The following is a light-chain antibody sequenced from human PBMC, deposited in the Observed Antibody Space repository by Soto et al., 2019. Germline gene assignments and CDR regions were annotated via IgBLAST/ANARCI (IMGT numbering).Light chain of an antibody. Sequence: EIVLTQSPGTLSLSPGERATLSCRASQSVSSNYLAWYQQKPGQAPRLLIYGASSRATGIPDRFSGSGSGTDFTLTISRLEPEDFAVYYCQQYGSAPVTFGPETKVDIK. CDR2: GAS. CDR3: QQYGSAPVT. V-gene: IGKV3-20*01. J-gene: IGKJ3*01. CDR1: QSVSSNY.